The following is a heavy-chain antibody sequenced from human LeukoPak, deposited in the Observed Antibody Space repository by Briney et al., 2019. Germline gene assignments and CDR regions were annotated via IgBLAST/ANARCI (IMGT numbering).Heavy chain of an antibody. J-gene: IGHJ4*02. D-gene: IGHD5-12*01. CDR3: ARGGIRGYSAFDNLDF. V-gene: IGHV4-38-2*02. CDR2: IYHSGST. Sequence: SETLSLTCTVSGYSISSGYYWGWIRQPPGKGLEWIGSIYHSGSTYYNPSLKSRVSMSVDTSKNQFSLTLTSVTVADTAFYYCARGGIRGYSAFDNLDFWGLGTHVTVSS. CDR1: GYSISSGYY.